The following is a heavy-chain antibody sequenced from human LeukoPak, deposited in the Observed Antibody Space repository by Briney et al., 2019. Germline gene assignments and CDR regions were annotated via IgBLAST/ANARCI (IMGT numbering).Heavy chain of an antibody. CDR2: ITNIDSSK. V-gene: IGHV3-11*04. Sequence: GGSLRLSCAASGFIFSDYYMTWIRQAPGKGLEWISYITNIDSSKKYADSVKGRFTISRDNAKKSLFLQLNSLRADDTAVYYCARRTGSQAFDYWGQGTLATVSS. CDR3: ARRTGSQAFDY. D-gene: IGHD2-8*02. CDR1: GFIFSDYY. J-gene: IGHJ4*02.